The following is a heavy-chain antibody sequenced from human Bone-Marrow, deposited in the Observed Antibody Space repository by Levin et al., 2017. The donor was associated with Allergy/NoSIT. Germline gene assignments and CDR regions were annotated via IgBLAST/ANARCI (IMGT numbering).Heavy chain of an antibody. Sequence: SQTLSLTCAISGDSVSSYSAAWNWIRQSPSRGLEWLGRTYYRSKWYNDYAVSVKSRITINPETSKNQFSLQLNSVTPEDTAVYYCASTITPPSLQHYYGMDVWGQGTTVTVSS. CDR2: TYYRSKWYN. V-gene: IGHV6-1*01. J-gene: IGHJ6*02. CDR1: GDSVSSYSAA. D-gene: IGHD5-12*01. CDR3: ASTITPPSLQHYYGMDV.